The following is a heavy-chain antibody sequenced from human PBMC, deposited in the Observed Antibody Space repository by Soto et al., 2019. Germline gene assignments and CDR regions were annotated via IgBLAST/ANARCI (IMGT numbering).Heavy chain of an antibody. CDR1: GYTFTSYW. J-gene: IGHJ6*02. D-gene: IGHD3-10*01. CDR2: IYPGDSDT. CDR3: ARAHYGSGSYYYYYGMDV. V-gene: IGHV5-51*01. Sequence: GESLKISCKGSGYTFTSYWTGWVRQMPGKGLEWMGIIYPGDSDTRYSPSFQGQVTISADKSISTAYLQWSSLKASDTAMYYCARAHYGSGSYYYYYGMDVWGQGTTVTVSS.